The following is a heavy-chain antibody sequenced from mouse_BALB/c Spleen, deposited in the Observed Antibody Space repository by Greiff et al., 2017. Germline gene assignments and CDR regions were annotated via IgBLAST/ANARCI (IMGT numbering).Heavy chain of an antibody. D-gene: IGHD1-1*01. V-gene: IGHV5-9-4*01. Sequence: EVKLMESGGGLVKPGGSLKLSCAASGFTFSSYAMSWVRQSPEKRLEWVAEISSGGSYTYYPDTVTGRFTISRDNAKNTLYLEMSSLRSEDTAMYYCARGDYGSREAWFAYWGQGTLVTVSA. CDR3: ARGDYGSREAWFAY. J-gene: IGHJ3*01. CDR1: GFTFSSYA. CDR2: ISSGGSYT.